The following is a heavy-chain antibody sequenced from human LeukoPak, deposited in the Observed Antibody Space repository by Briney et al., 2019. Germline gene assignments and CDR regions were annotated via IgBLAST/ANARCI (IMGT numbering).Heavy chain of an antibody. D-gene: IGHD3-22*01. CDR2: IYYSGST. V-gene: IGHV4-59*01. J-gene: IGHJ2*01. CDR3: ARVTSDGSGYYYLNWYFDL. CDR1: GGSISSYY. Sequence: SETLSLTCTVSGGSISSYYWSWIRQPPGKGLEWIGYIYYSGSTNYNPSLKSRVTISVDTSKNQFSLKLSSVTAADTAVYYCARVTSDGSGYYYLNWYFDLWGRGTLVTVSS.